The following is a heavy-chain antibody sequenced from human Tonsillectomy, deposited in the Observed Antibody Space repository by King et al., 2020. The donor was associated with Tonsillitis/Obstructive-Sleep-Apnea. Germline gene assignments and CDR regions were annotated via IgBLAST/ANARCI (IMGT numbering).Heavy chain of an antibody. J-gene: IGHJ4*02. CDR3: AKAPGSGSSDWGYFAH. CDR1: GFIFSNSA. V-gene: IGHV3-23*04. Sequence: VQLVESGGGLVQPGGSLRLSCVASGFIFSNSAMNWVRQAPGKGLEWVSAISGRGGATLYADSVKGRFSISRDNSKNIVYLQMSSLRAEDTAVYYCAKAPGSGSSDWGYFAHWGQGALVTVSS. D-gene: IGHD1-26*01. CDR2: ISGRGGAT.